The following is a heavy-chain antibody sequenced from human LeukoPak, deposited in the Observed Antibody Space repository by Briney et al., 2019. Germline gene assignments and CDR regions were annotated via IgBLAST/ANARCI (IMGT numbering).Heavy chain of an antibody. Sequence: GGSLRLSCAASGFTFSSYGIHWVRQAPGKGLEWVANIKQDGSEKYYVDSVKGRFTISRDNAKNSLYLQMNSLRAEDTAVYYCARDLVVVPAAPSDYWGQGTLVTVSS. D-gene: IGHD2-2*01. J-gene: IGHJ4*02. CDR1: GFTFSSYG. V-gene: IGHV3-7*01. CDR3: ARDLVVVPAAPSDY. CDR2: IKQDGSEK.